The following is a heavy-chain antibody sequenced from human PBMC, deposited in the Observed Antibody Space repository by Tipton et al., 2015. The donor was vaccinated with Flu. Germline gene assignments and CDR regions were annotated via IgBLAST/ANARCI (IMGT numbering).Heavy chain of an antibody. CDR1: GFAFSRHR. J-gene: IGHJ6*02. V-gene: IGHV3-7*01. CDR3: ARDRGASAWGYYYGMDV. D-gene: IGHD1-26*01. CDR2: IKEDGKEK. Sequence: SLRLSCEASGFAFSRHRMTWLRQAPGKGLEWVANIKEDGKEKYYVDSLKGRYNITRDNTKNSLLLQIKNLTVEDTAVYFCARDRGASAWGYYYGMDVWGHGTVVTVSS.